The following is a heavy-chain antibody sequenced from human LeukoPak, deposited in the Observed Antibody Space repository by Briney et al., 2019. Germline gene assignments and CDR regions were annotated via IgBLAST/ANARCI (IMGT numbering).Heavy chain of an antibody. CDR1: GGSISSYY. J-gene: IGHJ6*03. D-gene: IGHD2-15*01. V-gene: IGHV4-59*01. Sequence: SETLSLTCTVAGGSISSYYWSWIRQPPGKGLEWIGYIYYSGSTNYNPSLKSRVTISVDTSKNLFSLKLSSVTAADTAVYYCARGPNGWWLRDGYYYYMDVWGKGTTVTVSS. CDR3: ARGPNGWWLRDGYYYYMDV. CDR2: IYYSGST.